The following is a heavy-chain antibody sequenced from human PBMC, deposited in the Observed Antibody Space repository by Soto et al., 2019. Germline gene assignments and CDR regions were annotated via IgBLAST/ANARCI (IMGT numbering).Heavy chain of an antibody. CDR3: AKNGQPPYYYYGLDV. CDR1: GYTFTRYG. J-gene: IGHJ6*02. Sequence: AKVKVSCKASGYTFTRYGISWEPHVPGQGLEWMGWISGYNGDTNYAQKFQDRVSMTIDTSTGTAYMELRSLTSDDTAIYYCAKNGQPPYYYYGLDVWGQGT. CDR2: ISGYNGDT. D-gene: IGHD2-8*01. V-gene: IGHV1-18*01.